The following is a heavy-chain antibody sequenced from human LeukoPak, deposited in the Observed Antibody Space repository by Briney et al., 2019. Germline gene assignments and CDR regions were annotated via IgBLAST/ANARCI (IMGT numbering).Heavy chain of an antibody. Sequence: GGSLRLSCAASGFTFSSYSMNWVRQAPGKGLEWVSYISSSSSTIYYADSVKGRFTISRDNAKNSLFLQMNSLRADDTAVYYCVKEAGTDWGQGTLVTVSS. V-gene: IGHV3-48*04. J-gene: IGHJ4*02. CDR3: VKEAGTD. CDR2: ISSSSSTI. CDR1: GFTFSSYS. D-gene: IGHD1-1*01.